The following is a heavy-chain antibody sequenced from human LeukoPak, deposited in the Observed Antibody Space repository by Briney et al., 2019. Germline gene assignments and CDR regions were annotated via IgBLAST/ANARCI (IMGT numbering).Heavy chain of an antibody. Sequence: GGTLRLSCAASGFTFSSYGMSWVRRAAGTGLKGFSAINTAGVSTYYADSGNGRFDISRDNSRNTLYLQMNSLGDEDTAVYYCAKDFGGAGSYYCPFDDWGKGTLVTVSS. D-gene: IGHD3-10*01. CDR1: GFTFSSYG. V-gene: IGHV3-23*01. CDR3: AKDFGGAGSYYCPFDD. CDR2: INTAGVST. J-gene: IGHJ4*02.